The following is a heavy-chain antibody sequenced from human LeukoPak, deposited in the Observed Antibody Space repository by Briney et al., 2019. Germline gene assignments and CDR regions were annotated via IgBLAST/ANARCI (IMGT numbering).Heavy chain of an antibody. J-gene: IGHJ5*02. Sequence: EPSETLSLTCAVSGGSISSGGYSWSWIRQPPGKGLEWIGYIYHSGSTYYNPSLKSRVTISVDRSKNQFSLKLSSVTAADTAVYYCARDFFGRAAGTGNWFDPWGQGTLVTVSS. CDR2: IYHSGST. CDR3: ARDFFGRAAGTGNWFDP. CDR1: GGSISSGGYS. D-gene: IGHD6-13*01. V-gene: IGHV4-30-2*01.